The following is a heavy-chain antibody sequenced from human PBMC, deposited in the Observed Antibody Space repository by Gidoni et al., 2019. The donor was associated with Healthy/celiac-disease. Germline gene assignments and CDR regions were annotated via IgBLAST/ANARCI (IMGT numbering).Heavy chain of an antibody. CDR3: ARTYYYDSSGYYYNNWFDP. CDR1: GYSFTSYW. J-gene: IGHJ5*02. Sequence: VQLVQSGAEVKKPGESLKISCKGSGYSFTSYWLGWVRQMPGKGLEWMGIIYPGDSDTRYSPSFQGQVTISADKSISTAYLQWSSLKASDTAMYYCARTYYYDSSGYYYNNWFDPWGQGTLVTVSS. D-gene: IGHD3-22*01. CDR2: IYPGDSDT. V-gene: IGHV5-51*01.